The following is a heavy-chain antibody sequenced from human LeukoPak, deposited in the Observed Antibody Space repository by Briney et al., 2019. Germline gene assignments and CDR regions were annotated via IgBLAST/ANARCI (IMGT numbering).Heavy chain of an antibody. CDR3: ASHPYDISQFDP. D-gene: IGHD3-9*01. V-gene: IGHV4-59*08. CDR2: IYYSGST. CDR1: GGSISSYY. J-gene: IGHJ5*02. Sequence: PSGTLSLTCTVSGGSISSYYWSWIRQPPGKGLEWIGYIYYSGSTNYNPSLKSRVTISVDTSKNQFSLKLSSVTAADTAVYYCASHPYDISQFDPWGQGTLVTVSS.